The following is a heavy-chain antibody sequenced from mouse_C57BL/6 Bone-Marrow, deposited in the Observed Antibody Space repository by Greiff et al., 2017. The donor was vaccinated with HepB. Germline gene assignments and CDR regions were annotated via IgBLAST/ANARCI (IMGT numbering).Heavy chain of an antibody. Sequence: QVQLKQSGAELVMPGASVKLSCKASGYTFTSYWMHWVKQRPGQGLEWIGEIDPSDSYTNYNQKFKGKSTLTVDKSSSTAYMQLSSLTSEDSAVYYCARFLITTVVADYWGQGTTLTVSS. CDR1: GYTFTSYW. CDR2: IDPSDSYT. J-gene: IGHJ2*01. V-gene: IGHV1-69*01. D-gene: IGHD1-1*01. CDR3: ARFLITTVVADY.